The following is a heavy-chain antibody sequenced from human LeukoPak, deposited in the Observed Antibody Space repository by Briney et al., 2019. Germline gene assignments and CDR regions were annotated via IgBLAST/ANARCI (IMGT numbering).Heavy chain of an antibody. CDR3: ARAAVTTLPYFDY. CDR2: VNPNGGAT. CDR1: GYTFTVYY. Sequence: ASVRVSCKASGYTFTVYYMHWVRQAPEQGLGWMGWVNPNGGATNYAQKFQGRVTMTRDTSISTAYMELSRLRSDDTAVYYCARAAVTTLPYFDYWGQGTLVTVSS. V-gene: IGHV1-2*02. D-gene: IGHD4-17*01. J-gene: IGHJ4*02.